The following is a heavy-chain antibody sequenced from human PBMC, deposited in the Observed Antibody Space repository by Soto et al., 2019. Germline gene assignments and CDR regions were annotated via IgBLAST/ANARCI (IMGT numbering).Heavy chain of an antibody. V-gene: IGHV1-69*13. CDR3: ARDRHILTGLSY. D-gene: IGHD3-9*01. CDR1: GGTFSSYA. CDR2: IIPIFGTA. Sequence: SVKVSWKASGGTFSSYAISWVRQAPGQGLEWMGGIIPIFGTANYAQKFQGRVTITADESTSTAYMELSSLRSEDTAVYYCARDRHILTGLSYWGQGTLVTVSS. J-gene: IGHJ4*02.